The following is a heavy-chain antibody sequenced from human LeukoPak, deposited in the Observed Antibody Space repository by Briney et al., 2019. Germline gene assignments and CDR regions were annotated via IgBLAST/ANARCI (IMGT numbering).Heavy chain of an antibody. V-gene: IGHV4-34*01. J-gene: IGHJ4*02. Sequence: PSETLSLTCAVYGGSFSGYYWRWIRQPPGKGLEWIGEINHSGSTNYNPSLKSRVTISVDTSKNQFSLKLSSVTAADTAVYYCARGRGWYWMPDPYYFDYWGQGTLVTVSS. D-gene: IGHD6-19*01. CDR1: GGSFSGYY. CDR2: INHSGST. CDR3: ARGRGWYWMPDPYYFDY.